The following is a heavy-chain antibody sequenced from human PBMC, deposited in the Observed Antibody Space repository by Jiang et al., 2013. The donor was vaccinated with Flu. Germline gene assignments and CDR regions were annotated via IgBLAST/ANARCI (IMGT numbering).Heavy chain of an antibody. D-gene: IGHD3-10*01. CDR1: GGSINNYY. J-gene: IGHJ4*02. Sequence: GPGLVKPSETLSLTCTVSGGSINNYYWSWIRQPPGKGLEWIGYIYYSGSTTYNPSLKSRVTISVDTSKNQFSLKLSSVTAADTAVYYCARNYYYGSGSFDYWGQGTLVTVSS. CDR2: IYYSGST. V-gene: IGHV4-59*01. CDR3: ARNYYYGSGSFDY.